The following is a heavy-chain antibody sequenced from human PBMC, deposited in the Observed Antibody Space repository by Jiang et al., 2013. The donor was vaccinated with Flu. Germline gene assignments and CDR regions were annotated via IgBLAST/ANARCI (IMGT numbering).Heavy chain of an antibody. CDR2: INPSGGST. CDR1: GYTFTRYY. J-gene: IGHJ4*02. D-gene: IGHD6-19*01. CDR3: ARDRNSGWFSDVDY. V-gene: IGHV1-46*01. Sequence: SGAEVKTPGASVKVSCKASGYTFTRYYMHWVRQAPGQGLEWMGIINPSGGSTTYAQKFQGRVTMTRDTSTSTVYMELSSLRSEDTAVYFCARDRNSGWFSDVDYWGQGTLVTVSS.